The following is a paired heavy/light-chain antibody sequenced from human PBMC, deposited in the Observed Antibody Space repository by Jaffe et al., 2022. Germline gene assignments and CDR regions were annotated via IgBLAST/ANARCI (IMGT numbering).Heavy chain of an antibody. CDR3: AREGYCSSTSCFGMGAGAVDY. CDR2: IKQDGSEK. D-gene: IGHD2-2*01. Sequence: EVQLVESGGGLVQPGGSLRLSCAASGFTFSSYWMSWVRQAPGKGLEWVANIKQDGSEKYYVDSVKGRFTISRDNAKNSLYLQMNSLRAEDTAVYYCAREGYCSSTSCFGMGAGAVDYWGQGTLVTVSS. J-gene: IGHJ4*02. V-gene: IGHV3-7*01. CDR1: GFTFSSYW.
Light chain of an antibody. V-gene: IGLV2-14*03. CDR3: SSYTSSSTLV. J-gene: IGLJ1*01. CDR2: DVS. CDR1: SSDVGGYNY. Sequence: QSALTQPASVSGSPGQSITISCTGTSSDVGGYNYVSWYQQHPGKAPKLMIYDVSNRPSGVSNRFSGSKSGNTASLTISGLQAEDEADYYCSSYTSSSTLVFGTGTKVTVL.